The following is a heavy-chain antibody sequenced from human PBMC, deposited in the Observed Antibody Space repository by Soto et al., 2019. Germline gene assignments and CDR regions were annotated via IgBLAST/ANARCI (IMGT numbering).Heavy chain of an antibody. Sequence: PSETLSLTCTVSGGSFKSGSYYWSWIRQPPGKGLEWIGYVYHAGRTSYNPSLKGRVSISMDTSKNQFSLNLDSVTAADTAVYFCARDFAYFDSWGQGTLVTVSS. CDR1: GGSFKSGSYY. CDR3: ARDFAYFDS. D-gene: IGHD3-3*01. J-gene: IGHJ4*02. V-gene: IGHV4-61*01. CDR2: VYHAGRT.